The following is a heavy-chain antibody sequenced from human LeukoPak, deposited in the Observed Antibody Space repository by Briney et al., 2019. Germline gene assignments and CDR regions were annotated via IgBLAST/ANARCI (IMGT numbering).Heavy chain of an antibody. Sequence: GGSLGLSCVASGFTFNTYSMNWFRQAPGKGLEWISCISSSSATIYYADSVKGRFTISRDNAKNSLYLQMNSLRAEDTAVYYCARGRDLFDSWGQGTLVIVSS. CDR3: ARGRDLFDS. CDR2: ISSSSATI. J-gene: IGHJ4*02. V-gene: IGHV3-48*04. CDR1: GFTFNTYS.